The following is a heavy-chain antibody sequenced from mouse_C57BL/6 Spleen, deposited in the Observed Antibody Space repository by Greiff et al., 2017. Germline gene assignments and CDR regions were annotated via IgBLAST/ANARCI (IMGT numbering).Heavy chain of an antibody. Sequence: ESGPGLVKPSQSLSLTCSVTGYSITSGYYWNWIRQFPGNKLEWMGYKSYDGSNNYNPSLKNRISITRDTSKNQFFLKLNSVTTEDTATYYCARRLGRDYFDYWGQGTTLTVSS. CDR2: KSYDGSN. CDR1: GYSITSGYY. V-gene: IGHV3-6*01. CDR3: ARRLGRDYFDY. J-gene: IGHJ2*01. D-gene: IGHD4-1*01.